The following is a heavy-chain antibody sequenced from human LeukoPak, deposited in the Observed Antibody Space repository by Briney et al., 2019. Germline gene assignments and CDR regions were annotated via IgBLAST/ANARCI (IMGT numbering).Heavy chain of an antibody. CDR3: ARGYYGSGTNWFDP. CDR2: MNPNSGNT. Sequence: ASVKVSCKASGYTFTSYDINWVRQATGQGLEWMGWMNPNSGNTGYAQKFQGRVTMTRNTSISTAYMGLSSLRSEDTAVYYCARGYYGSGTNWFDPWGQGTLVTVSS. V-gene: IGHV1-8*01. D-gene: IGHD3-10*01. CDR1: GYTFTSYD. J-gene: IGHJ5*02.